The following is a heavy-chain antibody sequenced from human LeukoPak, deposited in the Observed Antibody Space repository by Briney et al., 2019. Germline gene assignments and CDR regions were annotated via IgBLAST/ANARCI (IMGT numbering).Heavy chain of an antibody. D-gene: IGHD6-19*01. J-gene: IGHJ4*02. CDR3: ARDSPPTGGIAVAVQPSAY. CDR2: INPNSGGT. Sequence: ASVKVSCKASGYTFTGYYMHWVRQAPGQGLEWMGWINPNSGGTNYAQKFQGRVTMTRDTSISTAYMELSRLRSDDTAVYYCARDSPPTGGIAVAVQPSAYWGQGTLVTVSS. CDR1: GYTFTGYY. V-gene: IGHV1-2*02.